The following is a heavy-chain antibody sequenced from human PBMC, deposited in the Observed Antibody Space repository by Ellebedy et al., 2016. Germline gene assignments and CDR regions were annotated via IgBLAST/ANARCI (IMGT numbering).Heavy chain of an antibody. V-gene: IGHV1-46*01. CDR3: ARDSNSYGRDY. D-gene: IGHD5-18*01. J-gene: IGHJ4*02. CDR2: INPSGGST. CDR1: GYTFTSYY. Sequence: ASVKDSCXASGYTFTSYYMHWLRQAPGQGLEWMGIINPSGGSTSYAQKFQGRVTMTRDTSTSTVYMELSSLRSEDTAVYYCARDSNSYGRDYWGQGTLVTVSS.